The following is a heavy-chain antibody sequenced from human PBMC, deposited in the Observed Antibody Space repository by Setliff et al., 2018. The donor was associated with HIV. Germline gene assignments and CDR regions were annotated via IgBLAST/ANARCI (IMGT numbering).Heavy chain of an antibody. CDR2: INTDGSSI. V-gene: IGHV3-74*01. D-gene: IGHD2-2*01. CDR3: AKEDQRVTSVDY. Sequence: GGSLRLSCVASGFTFSNYWMHWVRQAPGKGLVWVSRINTDGSSISHADSVKGRFTISRDNAKNTLFLQMNSLRSEDTAVYYCAKEDQRVTSVDYWGQGTPVTVSS. J-gene: IGHJ4*02. CDR1: GFTFSNYW.